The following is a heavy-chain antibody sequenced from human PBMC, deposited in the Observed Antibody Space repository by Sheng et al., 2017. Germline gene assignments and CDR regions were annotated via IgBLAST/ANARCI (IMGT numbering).Heavy chain of an antibody. CDR2: IYHSGST. J-gene: IGHJ4*02. CDR3: ARDPSRSSGY. D-gene: IGHD6-25*01. Sequence: QVQLQESGPGLVKPSETLSLTCAVSGYSISSGYYWGWIRQPPGKGLEWIGSIYHSGSTYYNPSLKSRVTISVDTSKNQFSLKLSSVTAADTAVYYCARDPSRSSGYWGQGTLVTVSS. V-gene: IGHV4-38-2*02. CDR1: GYSISSGYY.